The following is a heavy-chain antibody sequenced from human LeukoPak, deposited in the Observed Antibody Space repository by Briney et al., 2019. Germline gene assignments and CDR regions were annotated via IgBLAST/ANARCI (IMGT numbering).Heavy chain of an antibody. CDR1: GYTFTDYF. CDR2: INPNSGGT. D-gene: IGHD1-14*01. J-gene: IGHJ4*02. Sequence: ASVKVSCKASGYTFTDYFIHWVRQAPGQGLEWMGWINPNSGGTNYAQKFQGRVTMTRDTSISTAYMELSRLRSDDTAVYYCARGAYRPFPSTKPLDYWGQGTLVTVSS. V-gene: IGHV1-2*02. CDR3: ARGAYRPFPSTKPLDY.